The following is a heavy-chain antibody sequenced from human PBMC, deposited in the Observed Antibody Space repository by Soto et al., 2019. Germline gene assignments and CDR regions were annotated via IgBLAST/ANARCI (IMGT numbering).Heavy chain of an antibody. V-gene: IGHV2-5*02. CDR1: GLSLITSGVG. CDR3: AHRQNTMFRGANAFDI. Sequence: QITLKESGPTLVKPTQTLTLTCTFSGLSLITSGVGVGWIRQPPGKALEWLALIYWDGDKRYSPSLKSRLTITKDTSKNQVVLTMTNMDPVDTATYYCAHRQNTMFRGANAFDIWGQGTMVTVSS. D-gene: IGHD3-10*01. CDR2: IYWDGDK. J-gene: IGHJ3*02.